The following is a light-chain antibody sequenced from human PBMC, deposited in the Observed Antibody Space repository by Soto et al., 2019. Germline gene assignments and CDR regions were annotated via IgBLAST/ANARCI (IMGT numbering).Light chain of an antibody. V-gene: IGLV2-23*01. CDR3: CSYAGSSTL. CDR1: SSDGGSYNL. CDR2: EGS. Sequence: QSALTQPASVSGSPGQSITISCTGTSSDGGSYNLVSWYQQHPGKAPKLMIYEGSKRPSGVSNRFSGSKSGNTASLTISGLQAEDEADYYCCSYAGSSTLFGGGTKLTVL. J-gene: IGLJ2*01.